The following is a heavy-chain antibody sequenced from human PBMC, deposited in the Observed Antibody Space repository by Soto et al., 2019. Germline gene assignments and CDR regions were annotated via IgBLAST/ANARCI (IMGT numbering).Heavy chain of an antibody. J-gene: IGHJ4*02. Sequence: EVQLAESGGGMVQHGGSLRLSGVASGFTFSSYDMHWVRQAPGKGLEYVSSISSNGGTTYYGNSVKGRFTICRDNSKNTLYLQMGSLRAEDMAVYYCVRRVSGNYDYWGQGTLVNVSS. V-gene: IGHV3-64*01. CDR1: GFTFSSYD. CDR3: VRRVSGNYDY. D-gene: IGHD1-7*01. CDR2: ISSNGGTT.